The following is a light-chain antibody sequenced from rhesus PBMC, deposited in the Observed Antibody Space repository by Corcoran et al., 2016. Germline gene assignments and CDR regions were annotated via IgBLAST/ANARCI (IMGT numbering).Light chain of an antibody. J-gene: IGKJ1*01. Sequence: DIQMTQSPSSLSASVGDKVTITCRASPGISSWLAWYQQKPGKAPKLLIYKASSLQSGVPSRFSGSGYGTDCTLTISSLQPEDFATYYCLQYSSSPWTFGQGTKVEI. CDR1: PGISSW. V-gene: IGKV1-22*01. CDR3: LQYSSSPWT. CDR2: KAS.